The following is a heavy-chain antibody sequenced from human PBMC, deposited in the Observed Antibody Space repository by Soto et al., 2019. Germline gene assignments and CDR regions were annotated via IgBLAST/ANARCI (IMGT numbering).Heavy chain of an antibody. CDR2: VYHTGTT. D-gene: IGHD6-6*01. J-gene: IGHJ4*02. Sequence: SETLSLTCTVSGGSIGSSTYYWRWIRQPPGKGLEWIGSVYHTGTTYYNPSLKSPSTISVNPPKNKFPWKRTSGPAEERAVYYWGTPHNRSSSHFDYWGQEPLVT. CDR1: GGSIGSSTYY. V-gene: IGHV4-39*01. CDR3: GTPHNRSSSHFDY.